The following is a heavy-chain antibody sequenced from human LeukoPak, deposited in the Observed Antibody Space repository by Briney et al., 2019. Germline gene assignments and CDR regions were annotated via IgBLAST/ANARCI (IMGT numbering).Heavy chain of an antibody. D-gene: IGHD2-8*01. Sequence: PGGSLRLSCAASGFTFSSYAMSWVRQAPGKGLEWVSAISDSGGSTYYADSVKGRFTISRDNSKNTLFSQMNSLRAEDTAVYYCVKSNWASYWYFDLWGRGTLVTVSP. CDR3: VKSNWASYWYFDL. CDR2: ISDSGGST. V-gene: IGHV3-23*01. CDR1: GFTFSSYA. J-gene: IGHJ2*01.